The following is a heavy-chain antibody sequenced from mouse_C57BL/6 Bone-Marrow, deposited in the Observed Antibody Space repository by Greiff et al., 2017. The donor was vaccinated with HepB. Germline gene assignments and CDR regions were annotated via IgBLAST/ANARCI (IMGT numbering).Heavy chain of an antibody. V-gene: IGHV1-55*01. CDR2: IYPGSGST. Sequence: QVQLQQPGAELVKPGASVKMSCKASGYTFTSYWITWVKRRPGQGLEWIGDIYPGSGSTNYNEKFKSKATLTVDTSSSTAYMQLRSLTSEDSAVYYCARYPYGSSYGWYFDVWGTGTTVTVSS. CDR1: GYTFTSYW. D-gene: IGHD1-1*01. J-gene: IGHJ1*03. CDR3: ARYPYGSSYGWYFDV.